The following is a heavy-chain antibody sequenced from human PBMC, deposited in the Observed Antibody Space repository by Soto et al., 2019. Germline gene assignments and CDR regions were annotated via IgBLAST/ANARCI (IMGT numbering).Heavy chain of an antibody. Sequence: QVQLVQSGAELKKPGSSVRVSCKASGGTFTTYAFSWVRQAPGQGLEWMGGVVPLSGATNYAQNFQGRVRITADTSTTSAYMEMSSLRSEDTAIYYCARVIRGYSYGPFDFWGQGTLVTVSS. D-gene: IGHD5-18*01. CDR2: VVPLSGAT. J-gene: IGHJ4*02. CDR1: GGTFTTYA. V-gene: IGHV1-69*06. CDR3: ARVIRGYSYGPFDF.